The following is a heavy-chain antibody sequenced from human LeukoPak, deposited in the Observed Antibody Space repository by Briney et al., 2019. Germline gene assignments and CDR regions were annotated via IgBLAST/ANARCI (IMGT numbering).Heavy chain of an antibody. CDR3: AKDQTYYDIFTGYYRPREIDY. D-gene: IGHD3-9*01. CDR1: GFTFSNYG. V-gene: IGHV3-30*02. J-gene: IGHJ4*02. CDR2: IRYDGSKN. Sequence: GGSLRLSCAASGFTFSNYGIHGVRQSPGKGLEWVGFIRYDGSKNYYVDSVKGRFTISRDNSNNTVYLQMNSLRIEDTAVYYCAKDQTYYDIFTGYYRPREIDYWGQGTLVTVSS.